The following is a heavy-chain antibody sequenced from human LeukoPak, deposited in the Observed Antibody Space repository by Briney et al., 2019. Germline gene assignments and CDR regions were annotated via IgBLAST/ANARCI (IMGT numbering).Heavy chain of an antibody. CDR3: ARHGDAWTTVTLYFDY. CDR2: IYYSGST. Sequence: SETLSLTCTVSGGSISSSSYYWGWIRQPPGKGLEWIGYIYYSGSTNYNPSLKSRVTISVDTSKNQFSLKLSSVTAADTAVYYCARHGDAWTTVTLYFDYWGQGTLVTVSS. D-gene: IGHD4-17*01. V-gene: IGHV4-61*05. J-gene: IGHJ4*02. CDR1: GGSISSSSYY.